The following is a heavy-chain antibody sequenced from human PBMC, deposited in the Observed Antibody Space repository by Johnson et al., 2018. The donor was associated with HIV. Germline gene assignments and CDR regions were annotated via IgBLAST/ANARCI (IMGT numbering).Heavy chain of an antibody. V-gene: IGHV3-30*18. J-gene: IGHJ3*02. CDR1: GFNFNNYG. CDR2: ISYDGSNK. Sequence: QMLLVESGGGVVQPGRSLRLSCAASGFNFNNYGMHWVRQAPGKGLEWVAVISYDGSNKYYADSVKGRFTISRDNSKNTLYLQMNSLRDEDTSVYYCAKDSRYYYDSSGYVSDAFDIWGQGTMVTVSS. D-gene: IGHD3-22*01. CDR3: AKDSRYYYDSSGYVSDAFDI.